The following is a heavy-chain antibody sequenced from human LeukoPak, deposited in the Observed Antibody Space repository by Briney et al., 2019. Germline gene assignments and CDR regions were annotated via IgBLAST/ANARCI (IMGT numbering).Heavy chain of an antibody. CDR3: ARDSPLYGGNHFDY. CDR1: GFTFSSYS. CDR2: ISSSSNTI. Sequence: GGSLRLSCAASGFTFSSYSMNWVRQAPGKGLEWVSYISSSSNTIYYADSVKGRFTISRDNAKNSLYLQMNSLGAEGTAVYYCARDSPLYGGNHFDYWGQGTLVTVSS. J-gene: IGHJ4*02. V-gene: IGHV3-48*01. D-gene: IGHD4-23*01.